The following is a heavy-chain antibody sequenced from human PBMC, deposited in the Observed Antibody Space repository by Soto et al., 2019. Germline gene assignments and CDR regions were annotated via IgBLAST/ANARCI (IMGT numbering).Heavy chain of an antibody. CDR3: AKDQYYYDTSGYYQETEAFDI. J-gene: IGHJ3*02. CDR2: MTGSSGST. CDR1: GFTFSDYA. D-gene: IGHD3-22*01. V-gene: IGHV3-23*01. Sequence: HPVGSLRLSCGASGFTFSDYAMSWVRQAPGKGLEWVSAMTGSSGSTYYAASVRGRFSISRDNSKNTLYLQMSSLRPEDTAIYYCAKDQYYYDTSGYYQETEAFDIWGQGTKVTVSS.